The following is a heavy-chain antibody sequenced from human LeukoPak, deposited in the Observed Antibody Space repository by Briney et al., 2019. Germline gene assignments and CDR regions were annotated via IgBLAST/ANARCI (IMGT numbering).Heavy chain of an antibody. J-gene: IGHJ4*02. V-gene: IGHV1-18*01. Sequence: ASVKVSCKASGYTFTSYGISWVRQAPGQGLEWMGWISAYNGNTNYAQKPQGRVTMTTDTSTSTAYMELRSLRSDDTAVYYCARESDSSGYYFASDYWGQGTLVTVSS. D-gene: IGHD3-22*01. CDR2: ISAYNGNT. CDR1: GYTFTSYG. CDR3: ARESDSSGYYFASDY.